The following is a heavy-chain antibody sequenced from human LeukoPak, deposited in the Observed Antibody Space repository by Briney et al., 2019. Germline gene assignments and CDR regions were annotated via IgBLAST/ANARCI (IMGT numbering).Heavy chain of an antibody. D-gene: IGHD6-19*01. Sequence: GGSLRLSCAASGFTFSSYWISWVRQAPGKGLEWVANIKQDGSEKYYVDSVKGRFTISRDNAKNSLYLQMNSLRVEDTAVYYCARVDGRYYYFYGMDVWGQGTTVTVSS. CDR1: GFTFSSYW. CDR3: ARVDGRYYYFYGMDV. J-gene: IGHJ6*02. V-gene: IGHV3-7*01. CDR2: IKQDGSEK.